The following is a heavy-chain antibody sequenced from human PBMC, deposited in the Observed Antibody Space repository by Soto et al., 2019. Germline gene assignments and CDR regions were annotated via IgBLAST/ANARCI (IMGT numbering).Heavy chain of an antibody. Sequence: PGGSLRLSCAASGFTFSDYYMSWIRQAPGKGLEWVSYISSSGSTIYYADSVKGRFTISRDNAKNSLYLQMNSLRAEDTAVYYCARRTYCGGDCYSVSYWYFDLWGRGTLVTVSS. V-gene: IGHV3-11*01. CDR3: ARRTYCGGDCYSVSYWYFDL. D-gene: IGHD2-21*01. CDR2: ISSSGSTI. CDR1: GFTFSDYY. J-gene: IGHJ2*01.